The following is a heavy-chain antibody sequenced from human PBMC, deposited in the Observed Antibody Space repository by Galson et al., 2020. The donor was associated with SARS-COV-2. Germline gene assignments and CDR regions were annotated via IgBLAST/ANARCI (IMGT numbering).Heavy chain of an antibody. D-gene: IGHD1-26*01. CDR2: IYISERT. CDR1: GGSISSSSYY. J-gene: IGHJ4*02. V-gene: IGHV4-61*02. Sequence: SETLPLTCTVSGGSISSSSYYWSWIRQPAGKGLEWIGRIYISERTNYNPSLKSRVTISADTSKNQFSLRLTSVTAADTAVYYCARESRWELYFDYWGQGSLVTVSS. CDR3: ARESRWELYFDY.